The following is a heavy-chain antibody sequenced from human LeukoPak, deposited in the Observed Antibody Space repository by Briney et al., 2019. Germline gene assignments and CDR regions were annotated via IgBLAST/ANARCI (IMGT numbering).Heavy chain of an antibody. CDR1: GFTFSSYS. J-gene: IGHJ4*02. Sequence: GGSLRLSCAASGFTFSSYSMNWVRQAPGKGLEWVSYISSSSTIYYADSVKGRFTISRDNAKNSLYLQMNSLRAEDTAIYYCARERGAILGATVIDYWGQGTLVTVSS. V-gene: IGHV3-48*04. CDR3: ARERGAILGATVIDY. CDR2: ISSSSTI. D-gene: IGHD1-26*01.